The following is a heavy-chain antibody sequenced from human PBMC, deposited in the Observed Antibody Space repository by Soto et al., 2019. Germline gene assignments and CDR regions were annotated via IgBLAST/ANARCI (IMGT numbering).Heavy chain of an antibody. D-gene: IGHD1-26*01. CDR1: GYTFTSYD. J-gene: IGHJ4*02. V-gene: IGHV1-8*01. CDR2: MNPGNGNS. Sequence: ASVKVSCKASGYTFTSYDINWVRQATGQVLEWMGWMNPGNGNSDYAQNFQGRVTFTRNTSAGTVYMQLSSLTSEDTAVYYCARDDSGFSGSHYIDYFNYWGQGALVTVSS. CDR3: ARDDSGFSGSHYIDYFNY.